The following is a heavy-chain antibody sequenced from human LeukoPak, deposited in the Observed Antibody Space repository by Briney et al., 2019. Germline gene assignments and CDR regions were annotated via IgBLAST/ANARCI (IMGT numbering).Heavy chain of an antibody. CDR1: GGSFSNYY. J-gene: IGHJ6*03. CDR2: INDSGRI. Sequence: ETLSLTCAVYGGSFSNYYWSWIRQPPGKGLEWIGEINDSGRINYNPSLMSRVTVSVDTSKNQFSLRLTSVAATDTAVYYCARRWNYGRNYYIDVWGNGATVSVSS. V-gene: IGHV4-34*01. CDR3: ARRWNYGRNYYIDV. D-gene: IGHD1-7*01.